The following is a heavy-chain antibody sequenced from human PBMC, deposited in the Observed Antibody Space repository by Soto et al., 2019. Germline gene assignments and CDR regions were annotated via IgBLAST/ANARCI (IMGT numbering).Heavy chain of an antibody. CDR2: ISGYNGNT. V-gene: IGHV1-18*01. CDR1: GYAVTNYG. CDR3: ARDGRNGGYFDL. J-gene: IGHJ2*01. Sequence: QVQLVQSGPEVKKPGASVKVSCKASGYAVTNYGLSWVRQAPGQGLEWMGWISGYNGNTNYAQELQGRVTMTTDTSTSTAYMELRSLRSDDTAVYYCARDGRNGGYFDLWGRGTLVTVSS.